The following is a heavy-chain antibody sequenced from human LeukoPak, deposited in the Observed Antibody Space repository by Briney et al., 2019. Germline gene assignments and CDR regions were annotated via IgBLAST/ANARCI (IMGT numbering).Heavy chain of an antibody. J-gene: IGHJ4*02. CDR3: ARDGVEMATVDY. CDR1: GYTLTGYY. D-gene: IGHD5-12*01. V-gene: IGHV1-2*02. CDR2: INPNSGGT. Sequence: ASVKVSRKHSGYTLTGYYMHWVRQAPGQGLEWMGWINPNSGGTNNAQKLQGRDTLSRDTTPSTAYMERRRLRADDTAVYYCARDGVEMATVDYWGQGTLGTVSS.